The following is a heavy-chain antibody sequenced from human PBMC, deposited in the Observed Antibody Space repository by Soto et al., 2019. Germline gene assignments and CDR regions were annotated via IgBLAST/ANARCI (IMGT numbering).Heavy chain of an antibody. CDR2: ISSSGSTI. Sequence: GGSLRLSCAAPGFTFSSYEMNWVRQAPGKGLEWVSYISSSGSTIYYADSVKGRFTISRDNAKNSQYLQMSSLRAEDTAVYYCTRELQAVAGSPFDYWGQGTLVTVSS. CDR3: TRELQAVAGSPFDY. D-gene: IGHD6-19*01. J-gene: IGHJ4*02. CDR1: GFTFSSYE. V-gene: IGHV3-48*03.